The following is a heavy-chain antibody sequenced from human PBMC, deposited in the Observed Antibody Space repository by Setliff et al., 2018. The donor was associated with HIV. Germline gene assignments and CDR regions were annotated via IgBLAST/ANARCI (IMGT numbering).Heavy chain of an antibody. CDR1: GYSFTAYW. J-gene: IGHJ6*02. CDR2: IYPGDSDT. V-gene: IGHV5-51*01. Sequence: GESLKISCKGSGYSFTAYWIGWVRQMPGKGLEWMGIIYPGDSDTRYSPSFQGQVTISADKSISTAYMEVSRLRSDDTAVYYCARDHCSSSGCYEYSYYGMDVWGQGTTVTVSS. D-gene: IGHD2-2*01. CDR3: ARDHCSSSGCYEYSYYGMDV.